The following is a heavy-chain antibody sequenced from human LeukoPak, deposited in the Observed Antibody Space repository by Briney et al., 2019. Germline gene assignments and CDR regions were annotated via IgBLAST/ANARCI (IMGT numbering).Heavy chain of an antibody. V-gene: IGHV1-8*01. CDR1: GYTFSNFD. CDR2: MNPVSGKA. D-gene: IGHD1/OR15-1a*01. CDR3: ARAPMGTAPLY. J-gene: IGHJ4*02. Sequence: GASVKVSCKASGYTFSNFDISWVRQAPGQGLEWMGWMNPVSGKAGSAQKFQGRVTLTRDTSISTAYMEVSSLRFDDTAFYYCARAPMGTAPLYWGQGTLVTVSS.